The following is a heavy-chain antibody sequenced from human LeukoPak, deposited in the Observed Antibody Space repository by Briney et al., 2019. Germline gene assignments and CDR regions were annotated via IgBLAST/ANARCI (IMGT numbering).Heavy chain of an antibody. D-gene: IGHD1-20*01. CDR1: GYTFTGYY. V-gene: IGHV1-2*06. CDR2: INPNSGGT. CDR3: AILSITGTSDY. Sequence: GASVKVSCKASGYTFTGYYMHWVRQAPGQGLEWMGRINPNSGGTNYAQKFQGRVTMTRDTPISTAYMELSRLRSDDTAVYYCAILSITGTSDYWGQGTLVTVSS. J-gene: IGHJ4*02.